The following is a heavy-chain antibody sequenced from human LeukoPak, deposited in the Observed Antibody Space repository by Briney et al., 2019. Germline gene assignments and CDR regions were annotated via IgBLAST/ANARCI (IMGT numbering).Heavy chain of an antibody. CDR1: GFTFSNYW. CDR2: INRDGSTT. Sequence: PGGSLGLSCAASGFTFSNYWVHWVRQAPGKGLVWVSRINRDGSTTKYADSVRGRFTVSRDNAKNTLNLQMNSPRAEGTAVYYCARDKKSGESSEIDYWGQGTLVTVSS. D-gene: IGHD3-10*01. J-gene: IGHJ4*02. V-gene: IGHV3-74*03. CDR3: ARDKKSGESSEIDY.